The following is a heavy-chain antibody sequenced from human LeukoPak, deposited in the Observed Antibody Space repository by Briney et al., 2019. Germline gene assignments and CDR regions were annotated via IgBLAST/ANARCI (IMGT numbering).Heavy chain of an antibody. CDR1: GFTFSSYA. CDR3: AKCAELRTTYAAFDI. D-gene: IGHD1-14*01. CDR2: ISGSGGST. V-gene: IGHV3-23*01. Sequence: QAGGSLRLSCAASGFTFSSYAMSWVRQAPGKGLEWVSVISGSGGSTYYADSVKGRFTISRDNSKNTLYLQMNSLRAEDTAVFYCAKCAELRTTYAAFDIWGQGTMVTVSS. J-gene: IGHJ3*02.